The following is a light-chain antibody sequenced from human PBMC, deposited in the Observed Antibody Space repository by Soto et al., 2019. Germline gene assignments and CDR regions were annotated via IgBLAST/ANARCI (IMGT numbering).Light chain of an antibody. CDR3: KQYGSSPYT. CDR2: GAS. J-gene: IGKJ2*01. V-gene: IGKV3-20*01. Sequence: EIVLTQSPGTLSLSPGERGTLSCRASQSVFSSYVAWYQQKPGQAPRLLIYGASSRATGIPDRFSGGGSGTDFTLTISRLEPEDFAVYYCKQYGSSPYTFGQGTKLEIK. CDR1: QSVFSSY.